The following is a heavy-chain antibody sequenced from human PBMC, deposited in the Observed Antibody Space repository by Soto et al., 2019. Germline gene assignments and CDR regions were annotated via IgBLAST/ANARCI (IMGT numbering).Heavy chain of an antibody. V-gene: IGHV3-11*01. CDR1: GFTFSNYY. J-gene: IGHJ4*02. CDR3: ARSQLCISTSCYPGIAAALDY. D-gene: IGHD2-2*01. CDR2: ISSSGSTI. Sequence: GGSLRLSCAASGFTFSNYYMSWIRQAPGKGLEWVSYISSSGSTIYYADSVKGRFTISRDNAKNSLYLQMNSLRAEDTAVYYCARSQLCISTSCYPGIAAALDYWGQGTLVTVSS.